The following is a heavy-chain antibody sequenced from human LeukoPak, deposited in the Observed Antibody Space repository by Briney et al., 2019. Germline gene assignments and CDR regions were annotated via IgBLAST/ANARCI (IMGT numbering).Heavy chain of an antibody. J-gene: IGHJ3*01. V-gene: IGHV3-7*01. CDR2: IKEDGSEE. D-gene: IGHD3-22*01. CDR1: GFTFSSYW. Sequence: GGSLRLSCAASGFTFSSYWMSWVRQAPGKGLECVANIKEDGSEEYYVDSVKGRFSISRDNAKNSLYLQMNSLRAEDTAVYYCARDWLAGNPYHAYDLWGKGTMVTVSS. CDR3: ARDWLAGNPYHAYDL.